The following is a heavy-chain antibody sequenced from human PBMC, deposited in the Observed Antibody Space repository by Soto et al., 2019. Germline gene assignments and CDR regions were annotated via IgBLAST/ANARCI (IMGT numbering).Heavy chain of an antibody. CDR2: IYDTETA. Sequence: QVQLQESGPGLVKPSQTLSLTCSVSGGSVSSGGYYWNWIRQLPGKGLEWIGYIYDTETAYYNPSLKRLPSISLDTSKNQFSLTLNSVTPADTAVYYCARENFGAVVHDAFDLWGQGTVVTVSS. V-gene: IGHV4-31*01. D-gene: IGHD3-3*01. J-gene: IGHJ3*01. CDR1: GGSVSSGGYY. CDR3: ARENFGAVVHDAFDL.